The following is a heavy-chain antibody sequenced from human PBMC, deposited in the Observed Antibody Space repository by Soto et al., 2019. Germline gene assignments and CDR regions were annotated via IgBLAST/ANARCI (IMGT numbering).Heavy chain of an antibody. CDR1: GGSFSGYY. J-gene: IGHJ5*02. Sequence: PSETLSLTCAVYGGSFSGYYWSWIRQSPGKGLEWIGEINHSVSTNFNPSLKSRVTISVDTSKNHFSLKLSSMTAADTAVYYCARGVPDSYAYPGWFDPCGQGSLVTVSS. CDR2: INHSVST. CDR3: ARGVPDSYAYPGWFDP. D-gene: IGHD5-18*01. V-gene: IGHV4-34*01.